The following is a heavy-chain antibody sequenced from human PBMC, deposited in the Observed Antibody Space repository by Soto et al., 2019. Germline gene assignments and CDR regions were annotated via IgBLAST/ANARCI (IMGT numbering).Heavy chain of an antibody. Sequence: GGSLRLSCAASGFTFSSYAMSWVRQAPGKGLEWVSAISGSGGSTYYADSVKGRFTISRDNSKNTLYLQMNSLRAEDTAVYYCAKDVVVVPAPDYMDVWGKGTTVTVSS. CDR2: ISGSGGST. D-gene: IGHD2-2*01. CDR3: AKDVVVVPAPDYMDV. J-gene: IGHJ6*03. CDR1: GFTFSSYA. V-gene: IGHV3-23*01.